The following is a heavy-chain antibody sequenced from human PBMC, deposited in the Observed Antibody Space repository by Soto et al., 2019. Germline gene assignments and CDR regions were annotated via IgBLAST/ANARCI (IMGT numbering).Heavy chain of an antibody. D-gene: IGHD1-26*01. CDR1: GGSISSSSYY. CDR3: AKGGRTISGYDL. CDR2: IYYSGST. V-gene: IGHV4-39*01. Sequence: QLLESGPGLVKPSETLSLTCTVSGGSISSSSYYWGWIRQPPGKGLEWIGSIYYSGSTYYNPSLKSRVTISVDTSKNQFSLKLSSVTAADTAVYYCAKGGRTISGYDLWGRGTLVTVSS. J-gene: IGHJ2*01.